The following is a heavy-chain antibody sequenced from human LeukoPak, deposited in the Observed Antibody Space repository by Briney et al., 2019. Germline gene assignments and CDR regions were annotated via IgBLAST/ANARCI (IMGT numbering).Heavy chain of an antibody. D-gene: IGHD1-26*01. CDR2: IYSRGNT. Sequence: SETLSLTCTVSGASISSSSSYWGWIRQPPGKGLEWLGNIYSRGNTYYKPSLRSRVTISIDTSKNQFSLRLNSVTAADTAMYYCAKSGGYGLIDYWGQGTRITVSS. J-gene: IGHJ4*02. V-gene: IGHV4-39*01. CDR1: GASISSSSSY. CDR3: AKSGGYGLIDY.